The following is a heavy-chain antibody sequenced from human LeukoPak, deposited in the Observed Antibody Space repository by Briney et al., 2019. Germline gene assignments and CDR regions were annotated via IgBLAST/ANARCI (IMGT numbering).Heavy chain of an antibody. V-gene: IGHV2-70*11. CDR2: IDWDDDK. J-gene: IGHJ4*02. Sequence: SGPTLVNPTQTLTLTCTFSGFSLSTSGICVSWIRQPPGKALEWLARIDWDDDKYYSTSLKTRLTISKDTSKNQVVLTMTNMDPVDTATYYCARTDYYDSSGYTRIYFDYWGQGTLVTVSS. D-gene: IGHD3-22*01. CDR1: GFSLSTSGIC. CDR3: ARTDYYDSSGYTRIYFDY.